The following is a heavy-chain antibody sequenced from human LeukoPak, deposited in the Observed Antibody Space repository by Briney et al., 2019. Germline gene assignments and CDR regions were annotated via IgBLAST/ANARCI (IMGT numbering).Heavy chain of an antibody. Sequence: SETLSLTCTVSGGSISSGSYYWSWIRQPAGKGLEWIGRIYTSGSTNYNPSLKSRVTISVDTSKNQFSLKLSSVTAADTAVYYCAKLARGLQLSTDYRGQGTLVTVSS. V-gene: IGHV4-61*02. CDR3: AKLARGLQLSTDY. D-gene: IGHD2-2*01. CDR2: IYTSGST. CDR1: GGSISSGSYY. J-gene: IGHJ4*02.